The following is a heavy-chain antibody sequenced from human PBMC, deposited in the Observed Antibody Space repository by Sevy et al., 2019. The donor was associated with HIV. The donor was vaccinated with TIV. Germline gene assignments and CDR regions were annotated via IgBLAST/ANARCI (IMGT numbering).Heavy chain of an antibody. CDR3: ARGASTGWLSPPNY. J-gene: IGHJ4*02. V-gene: IGHV4-39*01. CDR2: IYYGGTT. D-gene: IGHD3-22*01. CDR1: GGSISSSNFY. Sequence: SETLSLTCTVSGGSISSSNFYWAWIRQPPGKGLEWIGNIYYGGTTYYHPSLKSRVTISVDTSKNQFSLKLTSVAAADTAVYYCARGASTGWLSPPNYWGQGTLVTVSS.